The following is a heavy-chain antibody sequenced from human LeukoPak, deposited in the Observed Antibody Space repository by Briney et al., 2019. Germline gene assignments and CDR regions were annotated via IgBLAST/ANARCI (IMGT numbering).Heavy chain of an antibody. CDR3: ARETINCGGDCYDY. CDR1: GFTFSSYS. CDR2: ISSSSSYI. Sequence: GGSLRLSCAASGFTFSSYSMNWVRQAPGKGLEWVSSISSSSSYIYYADSVKGRFTVSRDNAKNSLYLQMNSLRAEDTGIYYCARETINCGGDCYDYWGQGALVTVSS. V-gene: IGHV3-21*01. J-gene: IGHJ4*02. D-gene: IGHD2-21*01.